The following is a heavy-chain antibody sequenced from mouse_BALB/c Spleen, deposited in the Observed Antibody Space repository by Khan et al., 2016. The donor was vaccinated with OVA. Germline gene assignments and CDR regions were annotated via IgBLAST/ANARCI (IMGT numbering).Heavy chain of an antibody. CDR3: AREGGSLFPY. J-gene: IGHJ3*01. CDR1: GYIFIDYN. V-gene: IGHV1-77*01. D-gene: IGHD3-1*01. Sequence: QVQLQQSGTELASPGASVKLSCKASGYIFIDYNINWVKQRTGQGLEWIGEISPGSGNTYYNEKFKGKATLTADKSSSTAYMQLSSLTSEDSSVYVCAREGGSLFPYWGQGTLITVSA. CDR2: ISPGSGNT.